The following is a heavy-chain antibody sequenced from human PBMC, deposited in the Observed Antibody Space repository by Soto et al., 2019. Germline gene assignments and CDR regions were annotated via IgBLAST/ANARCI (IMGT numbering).Heavy chain of an antibody. Sequence: PGESLKISCKASGYSFTSYWIGWVRQLPGKGLEWMGLIHPGDSDTRYSPSFQGQATISADKSISTAHLQLSSLRASDTAIYYCARSLGGYGMDVWGQGTTVTVS. D-gene: IGHD3-16*01. CDR1: GYSFTSYW. CDR2: IHPGDSDT. CDR3: ARSLGGYGMDV. V-gene: IGHV5-51*01. J-gene: IGHJ6*02.